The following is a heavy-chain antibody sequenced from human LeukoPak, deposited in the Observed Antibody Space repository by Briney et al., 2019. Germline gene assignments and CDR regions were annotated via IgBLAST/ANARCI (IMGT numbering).Heavy chain of an antibody. D-gene: IGHD2-15*01. CDR1: GGSISSGDYY. Sequence: SETLSLTCTVSGGSISSGDYYWSWIRQPPGKGLEWIGYIYHSGSTYYNPSLKSRVTISVDRSKSQFSLTLSSVTAADTAVYYCARARVHCSGGSCFPPIWYFDLWGRGTLVTVSS. CDR2: IYHSGST. J-gene: IGHJ2*01. V-gene: IGHV4-30-4*01. CDR3: ARARVHCSGGSCFPPIWYFDL.